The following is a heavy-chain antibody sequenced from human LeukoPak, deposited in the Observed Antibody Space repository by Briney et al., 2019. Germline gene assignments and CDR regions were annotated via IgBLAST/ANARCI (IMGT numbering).Heavy chain of an antibody. J-gene: IGHJ4*02. Sequence: PGGSLRLSFAASGFTFSDYAMTWVRQAPGKGLEWVSGISGSGGNTYYADSVKGRFTISRDNSKITVYLQMDSLRAEDTAVYYCAKSRGDSSGYYYPLDYWGQGTLVTVSS. CDR1: GFTFSDYA. CDR2: ISGSGGNT. D-gene: IGHD3-22*01. CDR3: AKSRGDSSGYYYPLDY. V-gene: IGHV3-23*01.